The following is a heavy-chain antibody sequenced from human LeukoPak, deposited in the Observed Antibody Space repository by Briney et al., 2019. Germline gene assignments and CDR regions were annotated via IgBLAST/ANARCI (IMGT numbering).Heavy chain of an antibody. CDR3: ARGRVWGINWFDP. Sequence: PGGSLRLSCAASGFTFSSYWMSWVRQAPGKGLEWVANIKQDGSEKYYVDSVKGRFTISRDNAKNSLYLQMNSLRAEDTAVYYCARGRVWGINWFDPWGQGTLVTVSS. CDR1: GFTFSSYW. D-gene: IGHD3-16*01. J-gene: IGHJ5*02. CDR2: IKQDGSEK. V-gene: IGHV3-7*03.